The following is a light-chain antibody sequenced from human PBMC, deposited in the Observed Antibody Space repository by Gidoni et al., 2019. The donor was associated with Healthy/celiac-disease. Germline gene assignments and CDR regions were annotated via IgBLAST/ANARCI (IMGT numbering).Light chain of an antibody. V-gene: IGLV2-11*01. CDR2: DVS. Sequence: ATISCTGTSSDVGGYNYVSWYQQHPGKAPKLMIYDVSKRPSGVPDRFSGSKSGNTASLTISGLQAEDEADYYCCSYAGSYTFVFGTGTKVTVL. CDR3: CSYAGSYTFV. J-gene: IGLJ1*01. CDR1: SSDVGGYNY.